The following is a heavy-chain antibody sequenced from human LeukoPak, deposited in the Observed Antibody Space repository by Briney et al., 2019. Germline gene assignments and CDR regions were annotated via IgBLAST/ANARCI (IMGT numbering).Heavy chain of an antibody. CDR1: GFTFSSFA. J-gene: IGHJ6*03. V-gene: IGHV3-53*01. D-gene: IGHD3-10*01. Sequence: GSLRLSCAASGFTFSSFAINWVRQAPGKGLEWVSVIYSGGSTYYADSVKGRFTVSRDNSKNTLYLQMNSLRAEDTAVYYCARTTMVRGVINYMDVWGKGTTVTISS. CDR2: IYSGGST. CDR3: ARTTMVRGVINYMDV.